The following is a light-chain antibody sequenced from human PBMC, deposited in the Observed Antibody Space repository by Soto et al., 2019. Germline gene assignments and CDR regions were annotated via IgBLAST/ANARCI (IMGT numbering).Light chain of an antibody. V-gene: IGKV1-39*01. J-gene: IGKJ1*01. CDR2: AAS. Sequence: DIEMTQSPDSLSASVGDRVTITCRASQNIYDYLNWYQQKLGKAPKLLIYAASSLQSGVPSRFSGSGSGTDFTLTISSLQPEDFATYYCQQSYSSPPTFGQGTKVDIK. CDR3: QQSYSSPPT. CDR1: QNIYDY.